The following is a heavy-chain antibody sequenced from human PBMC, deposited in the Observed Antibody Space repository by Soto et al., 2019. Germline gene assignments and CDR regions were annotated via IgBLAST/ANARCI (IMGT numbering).Heavy chain of an antibody. CDR2: IIPILGIA. V-gene: IGHV1-69*02. D-gene: IGHD2-2*01. J-gene: IGHJ6*03. CDR3: ARGDVVVPAAIPVQDYLKQKNYYYYMDV. Sequence: ASVKVSCKASGGTFSSYTISWVRQAPGQGLEWMGRIIPILGIANYAQKFQGRVTITADKSTSTAYMELSSLRSEDTAVYYCARGDVVVPAAIPVQDYLKQKNYYYYMDVWGKGTTVTVSS. CDR1: GGTFSSYT.